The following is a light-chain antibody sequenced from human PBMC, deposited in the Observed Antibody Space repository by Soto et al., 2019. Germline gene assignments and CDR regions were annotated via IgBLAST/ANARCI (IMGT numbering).Light chain of an antibody. CDR3: QSYDSTLNGHVV. CDR2: HNT. V-gene: IGLV1-40*01. CDR1: SSTIGAGYD. Sequence: QSVLTQPPPVSGAPGQRVTISCTGTSSTIGAGYDVHWYQHLPGTAPKLLIYHNTNRPSGVPDRFSASKSGTSASLAITGLQAEDEADYYCQSYDSTLNGHVVFGGGTKLTVL. J-gene: IGLJ2*01.